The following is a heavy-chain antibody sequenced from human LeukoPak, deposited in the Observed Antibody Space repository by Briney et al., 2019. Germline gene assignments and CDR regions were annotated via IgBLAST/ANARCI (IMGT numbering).Heavy chain of an antibody. V-gene: IGHV4-38-2*01. J-gene: IGHJ4*02. CDR2: IYHSGST. Sequence: GSLRLSCAASGFTFSSYAMSWIRQPPGKGLEWIGSIYHSGSTYYNPSLKSRVTISVDTSKNQFSLKLSSVTAADTAVYYCARVGTTVTKLNYWGQGTLVTVSS. CDR1: GFTFSSYA. D-gene: IGHD4-17*01. CDR3: ARVGTTVTKLNY.